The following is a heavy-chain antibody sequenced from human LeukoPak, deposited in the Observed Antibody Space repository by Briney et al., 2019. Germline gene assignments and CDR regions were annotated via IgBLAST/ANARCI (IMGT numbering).Heavy chain of an antibody. CDR3: ARDYGSGSYPFDY. J-gene: IGHJ4*02. CDR1: GYTFTSYD. V-gene: IGHV1-8*01. Sequence: GASVKVSCKASGYTFTSYDINWVRQATGQGLEWMGWMKPNSGNTGYAQKFQGRVAMTRNTSISTAHMELSSLRSEDTAVYYCARDYGSGSYPFDYWGQGTLVTVSS. CDR2: MKPNSGNT. D-gene: IGHD3-10*01.